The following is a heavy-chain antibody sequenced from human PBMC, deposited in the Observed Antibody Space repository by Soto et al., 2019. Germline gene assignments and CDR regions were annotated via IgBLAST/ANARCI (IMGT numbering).Heavy chain of an antibody. Sequence: XVSLRLSFAASGFTVSSYSMNWVRQAPGKGLEWVAGVSARGRDTSYADSVKGRFTISRDKSKDTLYLQMNSLRAEDTAVYYCATTSSRAHYYGMDVWGQGTTVTVSS. CDR2: VSARGRDT. V-gene: IGHV3-23*01. D-gene: IGHD2-2*01. CDR1: GFTVSSYS. J-gene: IGHJ6*02. CDR3: ATTSSRAHYYGMDV.